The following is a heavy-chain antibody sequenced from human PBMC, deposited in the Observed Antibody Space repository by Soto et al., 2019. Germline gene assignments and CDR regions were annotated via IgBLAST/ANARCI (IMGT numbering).Heavy chain of an antibody. CDR1: GFTFSSYG. Sequence: GGSLRLSCAASGFTFSSYGMHWVRQAPGKGLEWVAVISYDGSNKYYADSVKGRFTISRDNSKNTLYLQMYSLRAEDTAVYYCAKDRTPGGRSMDVWGQGTTVTVSS. CDR3: AKDRTPGGRSMDV. D-gene: IGHD3-10*01. CDR2: ISYDGSNK. V-gene: IGHV3-30*18. J-gene: IGHJ6*02.